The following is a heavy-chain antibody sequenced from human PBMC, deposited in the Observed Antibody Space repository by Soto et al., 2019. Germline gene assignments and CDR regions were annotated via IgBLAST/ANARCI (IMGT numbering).Heavy chain of an antibody. D-gene: IGHD3-3*01. CDR3: ASQFWSGYYVFDP. J-gene: IGHJ5*02. CDR1: GCRFSSYA. CDR2: IIPIFGTA. Sequence: SVKLSCKASGCRFSSYAISWVRQAPGQGLEWMGGIIPIFGTANYAQKFQGRVTITADESTSTAYMELSSLRSEDTAVYYCASQFWSGYYVFDPWGQGTLVTVSS. V-gene: IGHV1-69*13.